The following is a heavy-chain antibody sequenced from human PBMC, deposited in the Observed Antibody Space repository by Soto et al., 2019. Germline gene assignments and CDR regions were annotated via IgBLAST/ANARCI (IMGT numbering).Heavy chain of an antibody. CDR1: GFTFSSYG. D-gene: IGHD6-13*01. V-gene: IGHV3-30*18. J-gene: IGHJ6*02. CDR3: AKDAAARTPYYYYGMDV. CDR2: ISYDGSNK. Sequence: QVQLVESGGGVVQPGRSLRLSCAASGFTFSSYGMHWVRQAPGKGLEWVAVISYDGSNKYYADSVKGRFTISRDNSKNTLYLQMNSLRAEDTAVYYCAKDAAARTPYYYYGMDVWGQGTTVTVSS.